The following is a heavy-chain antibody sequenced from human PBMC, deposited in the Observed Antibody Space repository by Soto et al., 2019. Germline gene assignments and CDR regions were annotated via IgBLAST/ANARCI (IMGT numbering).Heavy chain of an antibody. D-gene: IGHD2-2*01. Sequence: QVQLQESGPGLVKPSQTLSLTCTVSGGSISSGGYYWSWIRQHPGKGLEWIGYIYYSGSTYYNPSLKSRVTISVDTSKNQFSLKLSSVTAADTAVYYCARNYCSSTSCYYGVWFDPWGQGTLVTVSS. V-gene: IGHV4-31*03. CDR3: ARNYCSSTSCYYGVWFDP. J-gene: IGHJ5*02. CDR1: GGSISSGGYY. CDR2: IYYSGST.